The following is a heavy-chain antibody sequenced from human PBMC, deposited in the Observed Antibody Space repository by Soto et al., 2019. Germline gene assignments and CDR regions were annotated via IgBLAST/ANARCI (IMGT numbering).Heavy chain of an antibody. Sequence: SETLSLTSSVSGGSIVSGGYSCSWIRQPPGKGLEWIGYIYHSGSTYYNPSLKSRVTISVDRSKNQFSLKLSSVTAADTAVYYCASTSSSGYYFDYWGQGTLVTVS. CDR1: GGSIVSGGYS. V-gene: IGHV4-30-2*01. J-gene: IGHJ4*02. CDR3: ASTSSSGYYFDY. CDR2: IYHSGST. D-gene: IGHD3-22*01.